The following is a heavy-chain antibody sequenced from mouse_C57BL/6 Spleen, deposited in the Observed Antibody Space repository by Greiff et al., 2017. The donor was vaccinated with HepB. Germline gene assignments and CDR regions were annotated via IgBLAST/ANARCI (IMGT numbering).Heavy chain of an antibody. J-gene: IGHJ4*01. CDR1: GYAFTNYL. D-gene: IGHD2-4*01. CDR3: ARGVNMDYDYPYYYAMDY. CDR2: INPGSGGT. Sequence: VQLQQSGAELVRPGTSVKVSCKASGYAFTNYLIEWVKQRPGQGLEWIGVINPGSGGTNYNEKFKGKATMTADKSSSTAYMQLSSLTSEDSAFYFCARGVNMDYDYPYYYAMDYWGQGTSVTVSS. V-gene: IGHV1-54*01.